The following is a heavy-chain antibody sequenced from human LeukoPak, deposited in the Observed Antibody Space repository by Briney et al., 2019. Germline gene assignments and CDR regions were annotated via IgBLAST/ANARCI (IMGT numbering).Heavy chain of an antibody. D-gene: IGHD2-21*02. V-gene: IGHV1-2*02. CDR3: ASTDCGGDCYSSLDY. J-gene: IGHJ4*02. CDR1: GYTFTGYY. CDR2: INPNSGGT. Sequence: ASVKVSCKASGYTFTGYYMHWVRQAPGQGLEWMGWINPNSGGTNYAQKFQGRVTMTRDTSTSTVYMELSSLRSEDTAVYYCASTDCGGDCYSSLDYWGQGTLVTVSS.